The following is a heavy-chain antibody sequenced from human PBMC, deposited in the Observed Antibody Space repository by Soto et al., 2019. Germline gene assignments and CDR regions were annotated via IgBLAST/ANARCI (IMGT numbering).Heavy chain of an antibody. CDR1: GFTFSSYE. CDR2: IRSSGSTI. CDR3: ARDRDSSGYYGYQYYGMDV. Sequence: GGSLRLSCAASGFTFSSYEMSCFRQAPGNGLVWVSYIRSSGSTIYYADSVKGRFTISRDNAKNSLYLQMNSLRAEDTAVYYCARDRDSSGYYGYQYYGMDVWGQGTTVTVSS. J-gene: IGHJ6*02. V-gene: IGHV3-48*03. D-gene: IGHD3-22*01.